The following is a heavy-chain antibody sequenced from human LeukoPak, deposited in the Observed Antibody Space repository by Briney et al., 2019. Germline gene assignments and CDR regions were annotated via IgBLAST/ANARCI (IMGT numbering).Heavy chain of an antibody. CDR3: TRGRSDYYDSSGDYFDY. V-gene: IGHV4-4*07. Sequence: SETLSLTCTVSGGSISSYYWSWIRQPAGKGLEWIGRIYTSGNTNYNPSLKSRVTVSVDTSKNQFSLKLSSVTAADTAIYYCTRGRSDYYDSSGDYFDYWGQGTLVTVSS. CDR2: IYTSGNT. D-gene: IGHD3-22*01. CDR1: GGSISSYY. J-gene: IGHJ4*02.